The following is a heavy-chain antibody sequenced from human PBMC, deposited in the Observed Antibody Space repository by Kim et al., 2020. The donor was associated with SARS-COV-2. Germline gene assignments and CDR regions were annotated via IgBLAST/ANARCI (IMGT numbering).Heavy chain of an antibody. J-gene: IGHJ6*02. CDR2: GSNK. CDR3: ARGGMDV. V-gene: IGHV3-30-3*01. Sequence: GSNKYYADSVKGRFTSSRDNSKNTLYLQMNSLRAEDTAVYYCARGGMDVWGQGTTVTVSS.